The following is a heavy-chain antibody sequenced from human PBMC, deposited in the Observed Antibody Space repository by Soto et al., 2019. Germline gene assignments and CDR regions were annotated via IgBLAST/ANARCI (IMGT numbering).Heavy chain of an antibody. CDR2: TFYSGAT. CDR1: GGSINGYY. J-gene: IGHJ6*02. D-gene: IGHD2-15*01. Sequence: PSETLSLTCTVSGGSINGYYWSWIRQPPGEGLEWIGYTFYSGATKYNPSLKGRVTISADTSKNQFSLRLGSVTAADTAVYYCARDNFYCPFGMDVWGQGTTVTVSS. V-gene: IGHV4-59*01. CDR3: ARDNFYCPFGMDV.